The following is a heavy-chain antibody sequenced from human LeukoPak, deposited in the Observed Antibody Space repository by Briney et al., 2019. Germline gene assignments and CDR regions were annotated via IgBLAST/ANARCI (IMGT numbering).Heavy chain of an antibody. J-gene: IGHJ5*02. CDR1: GGSFSGYY. D-gene: IGHD3-10*01. CDR3: ARDGARGVIKGFDP. Sequence: SETLSLTCAVYGGSFSGYYWSWIRQPPGKGLEWLGEINHSGSTNYNPSLKSRVTISVDTSKNQFSLKLSSVTAADTAVYYCARDGARGVIKGFDPWGQGTLVTVSS. CDR2: INHSGST. V-gene: IGHV4-34*01.